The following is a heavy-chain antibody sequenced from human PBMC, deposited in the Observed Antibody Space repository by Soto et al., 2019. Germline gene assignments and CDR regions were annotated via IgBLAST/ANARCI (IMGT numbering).Heavy chain of an antibody. CDR1: GGSVSSGSYY. D-gene: IGHD3-22*01. Sequence: SETLSLTCTVSGGSVSSGSYYWSWIRQPPGKGLEWIGYIYYSGSTNYNPSLKSRVTISVDTSKNQFSLKLSSVTAADTAVYYCARDRGDYYDSSGYYYGGFDYWGQGTLVTVSS. V-gene: IGHV4-61*01. J-gene: IGHJ4*02. CDR2: IYYSGST. CDR3: ARDRGDYYDSSGYYYGGFDY.